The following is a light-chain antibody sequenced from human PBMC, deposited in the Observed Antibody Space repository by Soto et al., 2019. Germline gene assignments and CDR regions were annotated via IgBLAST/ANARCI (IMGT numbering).Light chain of an antibody. CDR2: XXS. V-gene: IGKV3-11*01. CDR1: QSVISY. J-gene: IGKJ1*01. CDR3: QQRSNWPRT. Sequence: EIVLTQTPATLSLSPGERATLSCMAVQSVISYLAWYXXXXXXXPRXXXYXXSXXSTXIAASFSGSGSGTDFTLTISSLEPEDFAVYYCQQRSNWPRTFGQGTKVDIK.